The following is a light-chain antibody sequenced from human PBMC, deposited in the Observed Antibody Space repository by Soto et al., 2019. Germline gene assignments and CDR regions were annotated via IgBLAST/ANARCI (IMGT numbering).Light chain of an antibody. J-gene: IGKJ4*01. Sequence: EIVMTQSPATLSVSPGERATLSCRASQSVSSNLAWYQQKPGQAPRFLIYGASTRATGIPARFSGSGSGTEFTLTISSLQSEDFAVYYCQQYGSTPLTFGGGTKVAIK. CDR2: GAS. CDR3: QQYGSTPLT. CDR1: QSVSSN. V-gene: IGKV3-15*01.